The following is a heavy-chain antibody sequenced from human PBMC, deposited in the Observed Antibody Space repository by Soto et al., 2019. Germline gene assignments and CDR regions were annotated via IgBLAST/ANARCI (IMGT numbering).Heavy chain of an antibody. CDR3: ARVPGYDSSGYYSSDYFDY. Sequence: ASVKVSCKASGYTFISYGISWVRQAPGQGLEWMGWISTYNGNANYAQKLQGRVTMTTDTSTSTAHMELRSLRSDDTAVYYCARVPGYDSSGYYSSDYFDYWGQGTLVTVSS. CDR2: ISTYNGNA. CDR1: GYTFISYG. V-gene: IGHV1-18*01. J-gene: IGHJ4*02. D-gene: IGHD3-22*01.